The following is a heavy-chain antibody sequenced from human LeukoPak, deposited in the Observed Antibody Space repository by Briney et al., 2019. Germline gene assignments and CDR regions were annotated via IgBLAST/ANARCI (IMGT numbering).Heavy chain of an antibody. J-gene: IGHJ4*02. D-gene: IGHD6-19*01. Sequence: PGGSLRLSCAASGFTFSSYSMNWVRQAPGKGLEWVSSISSSSSYIYYADSVKGRFTISRDNAKNSLHLQMNSLRAEDTAVYYCARAVLLQQWLFPSFDYWGQGTLVTVSS. CDR3: ARAVLLQQWLFPSFDY. V-gene: IGHV3-21*01. CDR1: GFTFSSYS. CDR2: ISSSSSYI.